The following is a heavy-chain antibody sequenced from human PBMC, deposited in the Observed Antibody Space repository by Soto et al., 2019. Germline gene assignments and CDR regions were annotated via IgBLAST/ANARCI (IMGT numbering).Heavy chain of an antibody. V-gene: IGHV5-51*01. CDR3: ASPRIAARGGYYYYGMDV. J-gene: IGHJ6*02. CDR2: IYPGDSDT. CDR1: GYSFTSYW. D-gene: IGHD6-6*01. Sequence: GESLKISCKGSGYSFTSYWIGWVRQMPGKGLEWMGIIYPGDSDTRYSPSFQGQVTISADKSISTAYLQWSSLKASDTAMYYCASPRIAARGGYYYYGMDVWGQGTTVSVSS.